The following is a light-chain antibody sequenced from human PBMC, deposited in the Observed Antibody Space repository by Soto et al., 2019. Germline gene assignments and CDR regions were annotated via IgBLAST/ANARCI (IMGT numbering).Light chain of an antibody. V-gene: IGKV3-11*01. J-gene: IGKJ2*01. CDR1: QSVSSY. Sequence: EIVLTQSPATLSLSPGERATLSCRASQSVSSYLAWYQQKPGQAPRLLIYDASNRATGIPARFSCSGAATDFTLTISSLEPEDFAVYYCQQRSNWPPYTFGQGTKLEIK. CDR2: DAS. CDR3: QQRSNWPPYT.